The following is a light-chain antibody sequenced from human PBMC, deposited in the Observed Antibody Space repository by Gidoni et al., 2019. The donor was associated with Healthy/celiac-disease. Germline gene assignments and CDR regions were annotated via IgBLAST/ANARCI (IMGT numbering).Light chain of an antibody. CDR2: EGS. V-gene: IGLV2-23*01. CDR3: CSYAGSSTYV. J-gene: IGLJ1*01. CDR1: SSDVGSYNL. Sequence: QSALTQPASVSGSPRQSHTISCPGTSSDVGSYNLVSWYQQHPGKAPKLMIYEGSKRPSGVSNRFSGSKSGNTASLTISGLQAEDEADYYCCSYAGSSTYVFGTGTKVTVL.